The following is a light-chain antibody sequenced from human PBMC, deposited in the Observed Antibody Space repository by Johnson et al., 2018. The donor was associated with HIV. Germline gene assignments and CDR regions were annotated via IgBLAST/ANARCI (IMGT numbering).Light chain of an antibody. J-gene: IGLJ1*01. CDR1: SSNIGNNY. V-gene: IGLV1-51*02. CDR2: ENN. CDR3: GTWHSSLMAGGG. Sequence: QSVLTQPPSVSAAPGQKVTISCSGSSSNIGNNYVSWYQQLPGTAPKLLIYENNKRPSGIPDRFSGSKSGTSATLGITGLQTGAEADYYCGTWHSSLMAGGGFGSGTNVTVL.